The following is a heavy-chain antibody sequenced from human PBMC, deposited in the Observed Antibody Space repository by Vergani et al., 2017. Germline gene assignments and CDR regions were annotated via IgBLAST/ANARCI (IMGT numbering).Heavy chain of an antibody. CDR3: ARERYDSSSYYSYYYYYGMDV. D-gene: IGHD3-22*01. J-gene: IGHJ6*02. CDR2: ISSSSSYI. Sequence: EVQLVESGGGLVKPGGSLRLSCAASGFTFSSYSMNWVRQAPGKGLEWVSSISSSSSYIYYADSVKGRFTISRDNAKNSLYLQMNSLRAEDTAVYYCARERYDSSSYYSYYYYYGMDVWGQGTTVTVSS. V-gene: IGHV3-21*01. CDR1: GFTFSSYS.